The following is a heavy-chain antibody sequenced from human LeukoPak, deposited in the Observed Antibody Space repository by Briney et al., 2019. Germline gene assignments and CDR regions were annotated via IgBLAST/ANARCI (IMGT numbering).Heavy chain of an antibody. V-gene: IGHV4-59*01. CDR2: IYYSGST. CDR1: GGSISNYY. CDR3: ARTYCGGDCYYRY. Sequence: SETLSLTCTVSGGSISNYYWSWIRQPAGKGLEWIGYIYYSGSTSYNPSLKSRVTISVDTSKNQFSLKLSSVTAADTAVYYCARTYCGGDCYYRYWGQGTLVTVSS. D-gene: IGHD2-21*02. J-gene: IGHJ4*02.